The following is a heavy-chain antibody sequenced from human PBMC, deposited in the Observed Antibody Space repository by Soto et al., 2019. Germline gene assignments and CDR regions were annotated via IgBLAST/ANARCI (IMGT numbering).Heavy chain of an antibody. CDR1: GFTFSSYA. D-gene: IGHD3-10*01. Sequence: GGSLRLSCAASGFTFSSYAMNWVRQAPGKGLEWVAVISYDGSNKYYADSVKGRFTISRDNSKNTLYLQMNSLRAEDTAVYYCAKDSLYGSGSYFSYFDYWGQGTLVTVSS. CDR2: ISYDGSNK. V-gene: IGHV3-30*18. J-gene: IGHJ4*02. CDR3: AKDSLYGSGSYFSYFDY.